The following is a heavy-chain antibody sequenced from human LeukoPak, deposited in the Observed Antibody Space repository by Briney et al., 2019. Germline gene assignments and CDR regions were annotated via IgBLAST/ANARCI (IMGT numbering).Heavy chain of an antibody. J-gene: IGHJ5*02. Sequence: SETLSLTCTVSGGSISSYFWSWIRQPAGKGLEWIGYIYYSGSTNYNPSLKSRVTISVDTSKNQFSLKLSSVTAADTAVYYCARQGYYYDSSVHWFDPWGQGTLVTVSS. CDR3: ARQGYYYDSSVHWFDP. D-gene: IGHD3-22*01. CDR2: IYYSGST. V-gene: IGHV4-59*08. CDR1: GGSISSYF.